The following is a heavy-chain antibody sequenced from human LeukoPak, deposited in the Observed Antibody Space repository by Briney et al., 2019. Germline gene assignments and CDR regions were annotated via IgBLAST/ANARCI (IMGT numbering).Heavy chain of an antibody. CDR3: EKDSHDAFDI. D-gene: IGHD5-18*01. CDR1: GGTFSSYA. V-gene: IGHV1-69*05. Sequence: ASVKVSCKASGGTFSSYAISWVRQAPGQGLEWMGRIIPIFGTANYAQKFQGRVTITTDESTSTAYMELSSLRSEDTPVYYCEKDSHDAFDIWGQGTMVTVSS. J-gene: IGHJ3*02. CDR2: IIPIFGTA.